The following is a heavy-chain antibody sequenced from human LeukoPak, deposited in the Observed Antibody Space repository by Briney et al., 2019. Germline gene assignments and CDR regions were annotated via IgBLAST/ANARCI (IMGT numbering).Heavy chain of an antibody. CDR2: ISSSSSYI. Sequence: GGSLRLSCAPSGFTFSSNSMNWAARAPGRGLEWVSSISSSSSYIYYADSVKGRFTISRDNAKNSLYLQMNSLRAEDTAVYYCSPTHFDYWGQGTLVTVSS. J-gene: IGHJ4*02. V-gene: IGHV3-21*01. CDR3: SPTHFDY. CDR1: GFTFSSNS.